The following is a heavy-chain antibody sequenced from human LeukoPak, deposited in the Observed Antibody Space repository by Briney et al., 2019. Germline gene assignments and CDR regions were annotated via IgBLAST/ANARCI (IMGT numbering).Heavy chain of an antibody. CDR2: FYYSGST. J-gene: IGHJ6*02. Sequence: SETLSLTCTVSGGPISSYYWSWIRQPPGKGLEGFGYFYYSGSTNYNPSLKSRVTISVDTSKNQFSLKLSSVTAADTAIYYCAREGGSCKGIAVAGAPVGCGMDVWGQGTTVTV. V-gene: IGHV4-59*08. CDR3: AREGGSCKGIAVAGAPVGCGMDV. CDR1: GGPISSYY. D-gene: IGHD6-19*01.